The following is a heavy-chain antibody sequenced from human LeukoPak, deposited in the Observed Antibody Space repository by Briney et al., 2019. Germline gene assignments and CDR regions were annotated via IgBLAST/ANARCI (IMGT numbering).Heavy chain of an antibody. CDR3: ARHLSWYNAFDI. V-gene: IGHV4-31*03. Sequence: SQTLSLTCTVSGGSISSGGYYWSWIRQHPGKGLEWIGYIYYSGSTYYNPSLKSRVTISVDTSKNQFSLKLSSVTAADTAVYYCARHLSWYNAFDIWGQGTMVTVSS. D-gene: IGHD6-13*01. CDR2: IYYSGST. CDR1: GGSISSGGYY. J-gene: IGHJ3*02.